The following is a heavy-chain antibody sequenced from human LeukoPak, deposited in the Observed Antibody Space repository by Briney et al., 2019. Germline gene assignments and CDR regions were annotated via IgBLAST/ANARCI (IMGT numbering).Heavy chain of an antibody. CDR1: GFTFDSYA. Sequence: PGGSLRLSCAASGFTFDSYAMSWVRQAPGKGLEWVSGVTGSGINTYYADSVKGRFTISRDNSKNTLYLQMNSLRAEDTAVYYCARRPSSGYYYWGQGTLVTVSS. CDR2: VTGSGINT. V-gene: IGHV3-23*01. J-gene: IGHJ4*02. D-gene: IGHD3-22*01. CDR3: ARRPSSGYYY.